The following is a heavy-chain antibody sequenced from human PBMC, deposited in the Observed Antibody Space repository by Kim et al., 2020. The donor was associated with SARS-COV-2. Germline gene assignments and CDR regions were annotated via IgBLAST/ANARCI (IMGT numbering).Heavy chain of an antibody. Sequence: SETLSLTCTVSDGSISSRGYYWGWIRQPPGKGLEWIGSVYYTGNTYYTPSLKSRLTISVDTSKNQFSLKLNSVTAADTAVYYCARHFRATSMQFLRLYQFQDWGQVRLVAVST. J-gene: IGHJ4*02. CDR2: VYYTGNT. V-gene: IGHV4-39*01. CDR3: ARHFRATSMQFLRLYQFQD. D-gene: IGHD2-2*02. CDR1: DGSISSRGYY.